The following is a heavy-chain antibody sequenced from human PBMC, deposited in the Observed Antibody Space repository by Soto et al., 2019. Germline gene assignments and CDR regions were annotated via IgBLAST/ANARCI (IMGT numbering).Heavy chain of an antibody. V-gene: IGHV3-9*01. D-gene: IGHD3-22*01. Sequence: GGSLRLSCVASGFNFDDSAMNWVRQVPGKGLEWVSGITWNSGHILYADSVKGRFTISRDNAKKSLYLELNSLRPEDTALYYCAKGRSSMIVVVMDYWGQGTPVTVSS. CDR3: AKGRSSMIVVVMDY. CDR2: ITWNSGHI. CDR1: GFNFDDSA. J-gene: IGHJ4*02.